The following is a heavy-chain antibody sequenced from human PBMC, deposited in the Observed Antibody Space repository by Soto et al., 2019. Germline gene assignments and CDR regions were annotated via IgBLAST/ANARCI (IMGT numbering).Heavy chain of an antibody. J-gene: IGHJ4*02. CDR3: ARRGPGTYFDY. V-gene: IGHV3-23*01. CDR2: ISGSGGST. D-gene: IGHD6-13*01. CDR1: GFTFSSYA. Sequence: EVQLLDSGGGLVQPGGSLRLSCAASGFTFSSYAMNWVRQAPGKGLEWVSVISGSGGSTYYADSVKGRFTISRDNSKNTLYLQMNSLRAEDTAAYYCARRGPGTYFDYWGQGTLVTVSS.